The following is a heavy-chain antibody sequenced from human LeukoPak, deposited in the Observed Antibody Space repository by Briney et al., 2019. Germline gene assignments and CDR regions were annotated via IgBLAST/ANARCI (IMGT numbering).Heavy chain of an antibody. CDR2: IIPIFGTA. D-gene: IGHD2-2*01. Sequence: SVKVSCKASGGTFSSYAISWVRQAPGQGLEWMGGIIPIFGTANYAQKFQGRVTITADKSTSTAYMELSSLRSEDTAVYYCASMGDIVVVPAALDYWGQGTLVTVSS. J-gene: IGHJ4*02. CDR1: GGTFSSYA. V-gene: IGHV1-69*06. CDR3: ASMGDIVVVPAALDY.